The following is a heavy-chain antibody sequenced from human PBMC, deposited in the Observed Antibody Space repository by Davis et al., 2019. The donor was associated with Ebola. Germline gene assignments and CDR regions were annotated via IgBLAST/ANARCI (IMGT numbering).Heavy chain of an antibody. D-gene: IGHD5-12*01. CDR1: GYTFTGYY. CDR2: IIPILGIA. CDR3: ARAPLGIVATIWAFDI. Sequence: SVKVSCKASGYTFTGYYMHWVRQAPGQGLEWMGRIIPILGIANYAQKFQGRVTITADKSTSTAYMELSSLRSEDTAVYYCARAPLGIVATIWAFDIWGQGTMVTVSS. V-gene: IGHV1-69*04. J-gene: IGHJ3*02.